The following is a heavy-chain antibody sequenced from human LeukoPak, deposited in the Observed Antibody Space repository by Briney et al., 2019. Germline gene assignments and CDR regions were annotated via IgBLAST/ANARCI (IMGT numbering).Heavy chain of an antibody. V-gene: IGHV3-21*01. CDR3: ARGRSPIDNGNFDY. CDR1: GFTFSSYS. CDR2: ISSSSSYI. D-gene: IGHD1-14*01. Sequence: GGSLRLSCAASGFTFSSYSMNWVRQAPGKGLEWVSSISSSSSYIYYADSVKGRFTISRDNAKNSLYLQMNSLRAEDTAVYYCARGRSPIDNGNFDYWGQGTLVTVSS. J-gene: IGHJ4*02.